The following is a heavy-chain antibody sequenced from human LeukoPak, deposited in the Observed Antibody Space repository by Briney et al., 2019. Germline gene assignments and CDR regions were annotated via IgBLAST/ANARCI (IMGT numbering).Heavy chain of an antibody. CDR2: TYYSGST. Sequence: PSETLSLTCTVSGGSTSSGGYYWSWIRQHPGKGLEWIGYTYYSGSTYYNPSLKSRVTISVDTSKNQFSLKLSSVTAADTAVYYCAREVGGVTITSPYYYYGMDVWGQGTTVTVSS. CDR1: GGSTSSGGYY. D-gene: IGHD3-16*01. V-gene: IGHV4-31*03. J-gene: IGHJ6*02. CDR3: AREVGGVTITSPYYYYGMDV.